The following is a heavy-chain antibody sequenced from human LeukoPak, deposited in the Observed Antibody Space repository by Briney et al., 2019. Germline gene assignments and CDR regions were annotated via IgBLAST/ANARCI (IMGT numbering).Heavy chain of an antibody. CDR2: ISSSSSYI. CDR3: AREGGVRGMDV. D-gene: IGHD3-10*01. V-gene: IGHV3-21*01. Sequence: GGSLRLSCAASGFTFSSYSMNWVSQAPGKGLEGGLSISSSSSYIFYADSVRGRFTISRDNAKNSLYLQMNSLRAEDTAVYYCAREGGVRGMDVWGQGTTVTVSS. CDR1: GFTFSSYS. J-gene: IGHJ6*02.